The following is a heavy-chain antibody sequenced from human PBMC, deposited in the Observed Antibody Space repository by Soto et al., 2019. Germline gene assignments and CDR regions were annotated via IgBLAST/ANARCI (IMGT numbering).Heavy chain of an antibody. J-gene: IGHJ3*02. CDR1: GGSISSSSYY. D-gene: IGHD4-17*01. CDR2: IYYSGST. CDR3: ARQTVTTGNDAFDI. Sequence: SETLSLTCPVSGGSISSSSYYWGWIRQPPGKGLEWIGSIYYSGSTYYNPSLKSRVTISVDTSKNQFSLKLSSVTAADTAVYYCARQTVTTGNDAFDIWGQGTMVT. V-gene: IGHV4-39*01.